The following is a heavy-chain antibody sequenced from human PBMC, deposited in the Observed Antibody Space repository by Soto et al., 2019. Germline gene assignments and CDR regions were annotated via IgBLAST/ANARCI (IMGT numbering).Heavy chain of an antibody. Sequence: QVQLVQSGAEVKKPGASVKVSCKASGYIFTSYGITWVRQAPGQGLEWMGWINAHNGNTDYAQKVQGRVTMTTDTSTTPAYMELRSLRSDDTAVYYCARWGDMLTGFDYWGQGTLVIVSS. CDR1: GYIFTSYG. CDR3: ARWGDMLTGFDY. J-gene: IGHJ4*02. V-gene: IGHV1-18*01. D-gene: IGHD3-9*01. CDR2: INAHNGNT.